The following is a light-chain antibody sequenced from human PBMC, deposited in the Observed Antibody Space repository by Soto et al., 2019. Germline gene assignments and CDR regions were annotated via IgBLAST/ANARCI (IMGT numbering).Light chain of an antibody. V-gene: IGKV1-5*01. CDR1: QSIGTW. CDR2: DAS. CDR3: QQLNISPCT. Sequence: DIQVTQSPSTLSASVGDRVTITCGASQSIGTWLAWYQQKPGKAPKLLIFDASTLESGVPSRFSGSGSGTDFNLTISSLQPDDFATYYWQQLNISPCTFGPGTKVNIK. J-gene: IGKJ3*01.